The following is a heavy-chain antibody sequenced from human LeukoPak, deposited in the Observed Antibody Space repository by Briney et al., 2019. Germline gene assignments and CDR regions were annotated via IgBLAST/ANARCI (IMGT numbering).Heavy chain of an antibody. CDR1: GFTFSSYW. CDR3: AAGYSGYGDAFDI. J-gene: IGHJ3*02. Sequence: GGSLRLSCAASGFTFSSYWMTWVRQAPGKGLEWVANIKQAGSEKYYVDSVKGRFTISRDNAKNSLYLQMNSLRAEDTAVYYCAAGYSGYGDAFDIWGQGTMVTVSS. CDR2: IKQAGSEK. D-gene: IGHD5-12*01. V-gene: IGHV3-7*01.